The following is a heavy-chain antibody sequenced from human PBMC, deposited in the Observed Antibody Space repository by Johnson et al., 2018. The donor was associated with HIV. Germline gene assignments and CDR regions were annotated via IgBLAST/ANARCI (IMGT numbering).Heavy chain of an antibody. CDR1: GFTFSSYG. D-gene: IGHD2-21*02. CDR2: IWFGGSNK. V-gene: IGHV3-33*01. J-gene: IGHJ3*01. Sequence: QVQLVESGGGVVQPGRSLRLSCAASGFTFSSYGMHWVRQAPGKGLEWAAVIWFGGSNKDYADSVKGRFTISRDNSKNTLYVQMNSLRAEDTAVYYWARGGGDKSPWRAFDVWGRGTMVTVSS. CDR3: ARGGGDKSPWRAFDV.